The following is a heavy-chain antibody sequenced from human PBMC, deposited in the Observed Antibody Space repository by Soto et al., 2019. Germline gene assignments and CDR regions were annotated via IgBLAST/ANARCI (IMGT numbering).Heavy chain of an antibody. V-gene: IGHV4-4*07. D-gene: IGHD3-10*01. CDR1: GGSISNYY. CDR2: VYTSGST. CDR3: ACQSQSGPFYSYYGMDV. J-gene: IGHJ6*02. Sequence: PSETLSVTCTVSGGSISNYYWDWIRQPAGKGLEWIGRVYTSGSTNYNPSLKSRVTMSVDTSKNQFSLNLNSVTAADTAVYYCACQSQSGPFYSYYGMDVWGQGTTVTVSS.